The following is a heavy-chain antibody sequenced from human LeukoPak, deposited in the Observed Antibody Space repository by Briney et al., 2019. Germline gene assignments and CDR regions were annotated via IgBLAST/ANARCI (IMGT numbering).Heavy chain of an antibody. J-gene: IGHJ4*02. CDR1: GFTFSSYA. CDR3: AREVVATASAFDC. Sequence: GGSLRLSCAASGFTFSSYAMSWVRQAPGKGLEWVANIKDDGSVKNHVDSLKGRFSISRDNARNSLYLQISSLRAEDTAVYYCAREVVATASAFDCWGQGTLVTVSS. V-gene: IGHV3-7*03. D-gene: IGHD2-21*01. CDR2: IKDDGSVK.